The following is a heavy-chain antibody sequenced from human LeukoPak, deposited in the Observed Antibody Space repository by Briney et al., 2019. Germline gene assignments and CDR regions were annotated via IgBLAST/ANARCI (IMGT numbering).Heavy chain of an antibody. V-gene: IGHV4-30-2*01. CDR2: IYHSGST. J-gene: IGHJ4*02. Sequence: PSQTLSLTSAVSGGSISSGGYSWSWIRQPPGKGLEWIGYIYHSGSTYYNPSLKGRVTISVDRSKNQFTLKLSSVTAADTAVYYCARGKVTRAYFDYWGQGTLVTVSS. CDR3: ARGKVTRAYFDY. D-gene: IGHD4-11*01. CDR1: GGSISSGGYS.